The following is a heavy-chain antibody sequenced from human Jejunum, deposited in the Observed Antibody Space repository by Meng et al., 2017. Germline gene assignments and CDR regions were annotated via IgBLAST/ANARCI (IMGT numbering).Heavy chain of an antibody. CDR3: ARDLMKPGIAVACVPGFDY. V-gene: IGHV3-30-3*01. CDR1: GFTFSSYA. Sequence: GESLKISCAASGFTFSSYAMHWVRQAPGKGLEWVAGISYDGSNKYYADSVKGQFTISRDNSKHTLYLQMNSLRPEGTAVYYCARDLMKPGIAVACVPGFDYWGQGTLVTVSS. D-gene: IGHD6-19*01. CDR2: ISYDGSNK. J-gene: IGHJ4*02.